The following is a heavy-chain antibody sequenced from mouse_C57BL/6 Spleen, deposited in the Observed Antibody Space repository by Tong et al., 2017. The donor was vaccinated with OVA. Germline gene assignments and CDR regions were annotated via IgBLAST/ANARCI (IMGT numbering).Heavy chain of an antibody. Sequence: VQLQESGAELAKPGASVKMSCKASGYTFTSYWMHWVKQRPGQGLEWIGYINPSTGYTEYNQKFKDKATLTADKSSSTAYMQLSSLTSEDPAVYYCASHGNYDWYFDVWGAGTTVTVSS. CDR3: ASHGNYDWYFDV. J-gene: IGHJ1*01. V-gene: IGHV1-7*01. CDR2: INPSTGYT. D-gene: IGHD2-1*01. CDR1: GYTFTSYW.